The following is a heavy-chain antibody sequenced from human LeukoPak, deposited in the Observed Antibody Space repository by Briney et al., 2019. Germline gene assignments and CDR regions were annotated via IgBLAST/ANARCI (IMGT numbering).Heavy chain of an antibody. CDR3: ARHITNSGSAFDL. V-gene: IGHV4-59*08. D-gene: IGHD3-10*01. J-gene: IGHJ2*01. Sequence: SETLSLTCTVSDDSISNFYWGWIRQPPGEGLEWIGYIHSVGYTNYNPSLKSRVSMSMDTSKKQFSLKVTSVTATDTAMYYCARHITNSGSAFDLWGRGTLVTVSS. CDR2: IHSVGYT. CDR1: DDSISNFY.